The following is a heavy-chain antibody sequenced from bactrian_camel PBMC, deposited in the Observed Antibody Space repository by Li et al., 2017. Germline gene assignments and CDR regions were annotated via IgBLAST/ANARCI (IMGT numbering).Heavy chain of an antibody. CDR2: IYSDGTKT. CDR3: AADERSCKLLNGGQFNY. J-gene: IGHJ4*01. D-gene: IGHD2*01. Sequence: HVQLVESGGGVVQPGGSLRLSCAASGFTFSTYFMSWVRQAPGKGLEWVSSIYSDGTKTYYADSVKGRLTISQDSARDTLYLQMNSLKVGDTAMYYCAADERSCKLLNGGQFNYWGQGTQVTVS. CDR1: GFTFSTYF. V-gene: IGHV3-2*01.